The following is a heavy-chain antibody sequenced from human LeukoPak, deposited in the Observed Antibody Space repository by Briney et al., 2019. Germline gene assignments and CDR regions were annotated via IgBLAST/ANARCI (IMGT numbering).Heavy chain of an antibody. CDR1: GFTFISYA. Sequence: GRSLRLSCAASGFTFISYAMHWVRQAPGKGLEWVAVISFDGSNKYYADSVKGRFTISRDNSKSTLYLQMNSLRAEDTAVYYCAKDPSIAARGVFLPYDYWGQGTLVTVSS. V-gene: IGHV3-30-3*01. CDR2: ISFDGSNK. J-gene: IGHJ4*02. CDR3: AKDPSIAARGVFLPYDY. D-gene: IGHD6-6*01.